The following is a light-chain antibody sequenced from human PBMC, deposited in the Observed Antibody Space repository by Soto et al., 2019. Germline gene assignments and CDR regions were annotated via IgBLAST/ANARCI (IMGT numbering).Light chain of an antibody. CDR2: GVS. CDR1: ESVSHNY. CDR3: QHYSYSRYFS. J-gene: IGKJ3*01. V-gene: IGKV3-20*01. Sequence: EIVLTQSPGTLSLTPGERATLSCKASESVSHNYLAWYQQKPGQAPRLLIYGVSYRATGIPDRFSGSGSGTDFTLTISRLEPVDFAVYYCQHYSYSRYFSFGPGTKVEIK.